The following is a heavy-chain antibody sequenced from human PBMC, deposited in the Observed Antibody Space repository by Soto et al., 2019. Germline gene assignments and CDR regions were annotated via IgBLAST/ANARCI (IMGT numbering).Heavy chain of an antibody. J-gene: IGHJ6*02. Sequence: QVQLVQSGAEVKKPGSSVKVSCKASGGTFSSYAISWVRQAPGQGLEWMGGIIPIFGTANYAQKFQGRVTITADKSTSTAYMELSILRSEDTAVYYCARDRYYDILTGYPQSYYGMDVWGQGTTVTVSS. D-gene: IGHD3-9*01. V-gene: IGHV1-69*06. CDR1: GGTFSSYA. CDR3: ARDRYYDILTGYPQSYYGMDV. CDR2: IIPIFGTA.